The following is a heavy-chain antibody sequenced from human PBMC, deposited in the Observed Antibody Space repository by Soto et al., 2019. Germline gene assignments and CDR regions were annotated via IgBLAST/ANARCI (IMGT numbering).Heavy chain of an antibody. CDR1: GFSLSTSGVG. CDR3: AHKYDFWSGYSEGYFDL. CDR2: IYWDDDK. Sequence: QITLKESGPTLVKPTQTLTLTCTFSGFSLSTSGVGVGWIRQPPVKALEWLALIYWDDDKRYSPSLKSRLTITKDTSKNQVVLTMTNMDPVDTATYYCAHKYDFWSGYSEGYFDLWGRGTLVTVSS. V-gene: IGHV2-5*02. D-gene: IGHD3-3*01. J-gene: IGHJ2*01.